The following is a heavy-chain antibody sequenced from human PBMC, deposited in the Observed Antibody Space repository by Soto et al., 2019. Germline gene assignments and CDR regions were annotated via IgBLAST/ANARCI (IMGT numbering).Heavy chain of an antibody. J-gene: IGHJ6*02. CDR1: GGSISSSNW. D-gene: IGHD3-16*02. CDR3: ARTYYDYVWGSYRQYYYYGMDV. V-gene: IGHV4-4*02. Sequence: QVQLQESGPGLVKPSGTLSLTCAVSGGSISSSNWWSWVRQPPGKGLEWIGEIYHSGSTNYNPSLKSRVTISVDKSKNQFSLKLSSVTAADTVVYYCARTYYDYVWGSYRQYYYYGMDVWGQGTTVTVSS. CDR2: IYHSGST.